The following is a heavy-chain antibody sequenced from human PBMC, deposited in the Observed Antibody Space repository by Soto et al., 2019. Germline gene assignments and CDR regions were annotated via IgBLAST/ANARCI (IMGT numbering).Heavy chain of an antibody. CDR3: AKGSATSRPYYFDY. V-gene: IGHV3-23*01. Sequence: PGGSLRLSCAASGFTFSTYAMVWVRQAPGKGLDWVSGITGSGGSTYYADSVKGRFTISRDNSKNTLYVQMNSLRADDTAVYYCAKGSATSRPYYFDYWGQGTLVTVSS. CDR2: ITGSGGST. CDR1: GFTFSTYA. J-gene: IGHJ4*02. D-gene: IGHD2-15*01.